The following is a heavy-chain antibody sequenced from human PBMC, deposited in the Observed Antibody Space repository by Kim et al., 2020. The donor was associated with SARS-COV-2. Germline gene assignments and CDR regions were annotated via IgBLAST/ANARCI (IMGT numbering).Heavy chain of an antibody. V-gene: IGHV3-7*01. CDR3: VRDFDF. Sequence: KEDVSAKYYVDSVKGRFTISRDNAKNLLYLQVNSLRGDDTAVYYCVRDFDFWGQGALVTVSS. CDR2: KEDVSAK. J-gene: IGHJ4*02.